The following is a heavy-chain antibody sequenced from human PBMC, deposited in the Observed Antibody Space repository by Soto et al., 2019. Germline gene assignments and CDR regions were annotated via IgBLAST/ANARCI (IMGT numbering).Heavy chain of an antibody. V-gene: IGHV3-30*18. Sequence: SLRLSCAASGFTFSSYGMHWVRQAPGKGLEWVAVISYDGSNKYYADSVKGRFTISRDNSKNTLYLQMNSLRAEDTAVYYCAKDRYDYVWGSYRSLADYWGQGTLVTVSS. D-gene: IGHD3-16*02. CDR1: GFTFSSYG. CDR2: ISYDGSNK. J-gene: IGHJ4*02. CDR3: AKDRYDYVWGSYRSLADY.